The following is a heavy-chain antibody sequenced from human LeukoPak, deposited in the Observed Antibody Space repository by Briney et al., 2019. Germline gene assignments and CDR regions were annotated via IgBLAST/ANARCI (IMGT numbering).Heavy chain of an antibody. CDR1: GFTFSSYW. D-gene: IGHD2-21*02. Sequence: GGSLRLSCAASGFTFSSYWMYWVRRAPGKGLVWVSRIKSDGSSTTYADSVKGRFTISRDNAKNTLYLQMNSLRAEDTAVYFCASLYCGGDCSYWGQGTLVTVSS. J-gene: IGHJ4*02. V-gene: IGHV3-74*03. CDR2: IKSDGSST. CDR3: ASLYCGGDCSY.